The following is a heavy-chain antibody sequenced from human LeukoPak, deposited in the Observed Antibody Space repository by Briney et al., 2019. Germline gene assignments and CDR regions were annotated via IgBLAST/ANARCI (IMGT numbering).Heavy chain of an antibody. D-gene: IGHD2-15*01. J-gene: IGHJ5*02. CDR2: IVVGSGNT. Sequence: ASVRVSCKASGFTFQSSGLQWVRQARGQRLEWIGWIVVGSGNTKYAQKFQGRVTITRDMSTSTAYLDLNSLRSEDTGVYYCAVAGGVVAAATIGWFDPWGQGTLVTVSS. CDR1: GFTFQSSG. V-gene: IGHV1-58*01. CDR3: AVAGGVVAAATIGWFDP.